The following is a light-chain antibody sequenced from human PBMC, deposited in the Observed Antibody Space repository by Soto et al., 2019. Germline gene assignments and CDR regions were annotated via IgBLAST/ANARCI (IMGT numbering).Light chain of an antibody. CDR1: QSVSSTY. V-gene: IGKV3-20*01. Sequence: EIVLTQSPGTLSLSPGERATLSCRASQSVSSTYLAWYQQKPGQAPRLLIYDASRRATGIPDRFSGSGSGTDFTLTISRLEPEDFAVYYCQQYGSSPGLFTFGPGTKVD. CDR2: DAS. J-gene: IGKJ3*01. CDR3: QQYGSSPGLFT.